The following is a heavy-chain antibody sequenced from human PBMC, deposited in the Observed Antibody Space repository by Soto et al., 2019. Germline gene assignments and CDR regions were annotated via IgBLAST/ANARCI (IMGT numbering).Heavy chain of an antibody. Sequence: PSETLSLTCVVSGYSISSGYYWGCIRQPPGTGLEWIWSIYHSGNTYYNPSLKSRVTISVDTSKNQFSLKLNSVTAADTAVYYCARVKTTVTAPDSFDIWGQGTKVTVSS. CDR2: IYHSGNT. J-gene: IGHJ3*02. D-gene: IGHD4-17*01. CDR1: GYSISSGYY. CDR3: ARVKTTVTAPDSFDI. V-gene: IGHV4-38-2*01.